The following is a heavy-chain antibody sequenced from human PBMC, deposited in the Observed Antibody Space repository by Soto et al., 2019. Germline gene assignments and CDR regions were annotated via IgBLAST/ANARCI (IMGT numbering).Heavy chain of an antibody. CDR2: INHSGST. D-gene: IGHD3-22*01. CDR1: GGSFSGYY. V-gene: IGHV4-34*01. J-gene: IGHJ4*02. Sequence: SETLSLTCAVYGGSFSGYYWNWIRQPPGKGLEWIGEINHSGSTNYNPSLKSRVTISLDTSKNQFSLKLSSMTAADTAVYYCARSTNYYDSSGYYLGYWGQGTLVTVSS. CDR3: ARSTNYYDSSGYYLGY.